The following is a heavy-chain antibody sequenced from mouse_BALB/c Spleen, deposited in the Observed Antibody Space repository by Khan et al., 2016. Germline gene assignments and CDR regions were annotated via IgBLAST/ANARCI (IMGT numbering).Heavy chain of an antibody. D-gene: IGHD2-3*01. CDR3: VKGDGYCFTY. Sequence: EVQLVETGGGLVQPKGSLKLSCVASGFTFNTNAMNWVRQAPGKGLEWVARIRNKSNNYATYYADSVKDRFTISRDDSQNMLYLQMNNLKTEDTAMYYCVKGDGYCFTYWGQGTLVTVSA. J-gene: IGHJ3*01. CDR2: IRNKSNNYAT. CDR1: GFTFNTNA. V-gene: IGHV10S3*01.